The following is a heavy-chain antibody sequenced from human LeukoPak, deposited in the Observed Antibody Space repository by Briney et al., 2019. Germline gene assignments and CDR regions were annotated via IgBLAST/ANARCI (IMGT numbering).Heavy chain of an antibody. Sequence: GGSLRLSCAASGFTFSSYAMSWVRQAPGKGLEWVSAISGSGGRTYYADSVKGRFTISRDSSKNTLYLQMNSLRAEDTAVYYCAKVVGYNWNDVAYHFDYWGQGTLVTVSS. V-gene: IGHV3-23*01. D-gene: IGHD1-1*01. J-gene: IGHJ4*02. CDR1: GFTFSSYA. CDR2: ISGSGGRT. CDR3: AKVVGYNWNDVAYHFDY.